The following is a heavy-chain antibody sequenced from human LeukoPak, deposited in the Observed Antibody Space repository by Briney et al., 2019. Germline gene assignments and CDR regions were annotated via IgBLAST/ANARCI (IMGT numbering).Heavy chain of an antibody. J-gene: IGHJ5*02. CDR1: GFTFSSYA. CDR3: AKRGCSSGWSCFDP. D-gene: IGHD6-19*01. V-gene: IGHV3-23*01. Sequence: GGSLRLSCAASAASGFTFSSYAMSWVRQAPGKGLEWVSSIGGSGESTYYADSVKGRFTISRDNSRNTLYLQMNSMNADDSAVYYCAKRGCSSGWSCFDPWGQGTLVTVSS. CDR2: IGGSGEST.